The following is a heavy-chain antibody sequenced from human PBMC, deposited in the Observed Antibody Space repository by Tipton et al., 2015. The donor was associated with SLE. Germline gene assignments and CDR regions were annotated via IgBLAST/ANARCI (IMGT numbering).Heavy chain of an antibody. CDR3: ASARTIMIVVGEDYFDY. V-gene: IGHV4-30-2*01. J-gene: IGHJ4*02. CDR1: GGSISSGGYS. Sequence: TLSLTCAVSGGSISSGGYSWSWNRQPPGKGLEWIGYIYHSGSTYYNPSLKSRVTISVDRSKNQFSLKLSSVTAADTAVYYCASARTIMIVVGEDYFDYWGQGTLVTVSS. CDR2: IYHSGST. D-gene: IGHD3-22*01.